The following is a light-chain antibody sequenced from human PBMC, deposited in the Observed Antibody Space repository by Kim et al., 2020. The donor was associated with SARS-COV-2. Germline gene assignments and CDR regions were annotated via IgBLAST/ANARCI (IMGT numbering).Light chain of an antibody. CDR2: QDS. CDR3: HAWDSSTALYV. J-gene: IGLJ1*01. V-gene: IGLV3-1*01. Sequence: PCETASSPCSVNKCGEEYACCDQQRPGRSPGLVIYQDSKRPSGIPERFSGSNSGNTATLTISGTQAMDEADYYCHAWDSSTALYVFGTGTKVTVL. CDR1: KCGEEY.